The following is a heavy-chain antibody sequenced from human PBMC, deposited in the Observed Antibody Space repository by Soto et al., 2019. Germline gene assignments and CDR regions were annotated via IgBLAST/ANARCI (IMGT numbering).Heavy chain of an antibody. CDR3: ARVAHSGYEHYYGMDV. J-gene: IGHJ6*02. V-gene: IGHV1-8*01. Sequence: GSVKVSCKASGYTFTIYDINGVRQSSLQGLEWMGCTNPNSGNTGYAQKFQGRVTMTRNTSISTAYMELSSLRSEDTAVYYCARVAHSGYEHYYGMDVRGQGTTVNVSS. D-gene: IGHD5-12*01. CDR1: GYTFTIYD. CDR2: TNPNSGNT.